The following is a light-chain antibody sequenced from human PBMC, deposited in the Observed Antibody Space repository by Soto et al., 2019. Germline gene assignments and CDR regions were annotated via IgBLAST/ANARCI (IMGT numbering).Light chain of an antibody. CDR1: QGISNY. V-gene: IGKV1-27*01. Sequence: DIPMTQSPTSLSASVGDRVTITCRASQGISNYLAWYQQKPGKVPKLLIYAASTLQSGVPSRFSGSGSETDFTLTISSLQPEDVATYYCQKYNSAPWTFDQGTKVEIK. J-gene: IGKJ1*01. CDR3: QKYNSAPWT. CDR2: AAS.